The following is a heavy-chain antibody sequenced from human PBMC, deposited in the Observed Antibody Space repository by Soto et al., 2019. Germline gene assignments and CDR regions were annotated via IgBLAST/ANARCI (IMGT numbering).Heavy chain of an antibody. D-gene: IGHD6-6*01. Sequence: GRSLRLSCAASGFTFSSYGMHWVRQAPGKGLEWVAVISYDGSNKYYADSVKGRFTISRDNSKNTLYLQMNSLRAEDTAVYYCAKDVEALARVGGMDVWGQGTTVTVSS. CDR2: ISYDGSNK. CDR3: AKDVEALARVGGMDV. V-gene: IGHV3-30*18. J-gene: IGHJ6*02. CDR1: GFTFSSYG.